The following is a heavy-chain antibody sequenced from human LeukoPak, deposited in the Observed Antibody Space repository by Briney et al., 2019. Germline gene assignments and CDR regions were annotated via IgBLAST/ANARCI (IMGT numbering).Heavy chain of an antibody. V-gene: IGHV3-11*04. Sequence: PGGSLRLSCAASGFTFSDYYMSWIRQAPGKGLEWVSYISSSGSTIYYADSVKGRFTISRDNAKDSLYLQMNSLRAEDTAVYYCARTLYDLWSGCPTNMDVWLKATTVTVSS. CDR1: GFTFSDYY. CDR3: ARTLYDLWSGCPTNMDV. CDR2: ISSSGSTI. D-gene: IGHD3-3*01. J-gene: IGHJ6*03.